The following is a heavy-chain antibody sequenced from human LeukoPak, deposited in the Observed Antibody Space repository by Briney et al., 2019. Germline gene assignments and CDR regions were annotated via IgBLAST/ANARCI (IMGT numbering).Heavy chain of an antibody. CDR1: GGTFSSHT. CDR3: ARVGYESSDSTNSNFDY. J-gene: IGHJ4*02. Sequence: EASVKVSCKASGGTFSSHTISWVRQAPGQGLEWMGRIIPILGIANYALKFQGRVTITADKSTSTAYMELSSLRSEDTAVYYCARVGYESSDSTNSNFDYWGQGTLVTVSS. D-gene: IGHD3-22*01. CDR2: IIPILGIA. V-gene: IGHV1-69*02.